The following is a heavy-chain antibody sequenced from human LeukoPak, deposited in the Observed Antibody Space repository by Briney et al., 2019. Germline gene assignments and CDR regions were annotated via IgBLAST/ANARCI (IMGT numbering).Heavy chain of an antibody. J-gene: IGHJ5*02. D-gene: IGHD3-22*01. CDR2: IYYSGST. CDR3: ARTIDYYDSSGYPFDP. V-gene: IGHV4-59*01. CDR1: GGSISSYY. Sequence: SSETLSLTCTVSGGSISSYYWSWIRQPPGKGLEWIGYIYYSGSTNYNPSLKSRVTISVDTSKNQFSLKLSSVTAADTAVYYCARTIDYYDSSGYPFDPWGQGTLVTVSS.